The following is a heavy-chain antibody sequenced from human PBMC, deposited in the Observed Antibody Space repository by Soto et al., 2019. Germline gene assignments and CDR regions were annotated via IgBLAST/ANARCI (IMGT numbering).Heavy chain of an antibody. Sequence: GGSLRLSCAASGFTFSSYSMNWVRQAPGKGLEWVSYISSSSSTIYYADSVKGRFTISRDNAKNSLYLQMNSLRDEDTAVYYCARGGNLAARPLGGYYYYYGMDVWSQGTTVTVSS. CDR3: ARGGNLAARPLGGYYYYYGMDV. CDR1: GFTFSSYS. CDR2: ISSSSSTI. V-gene: IGHV3-48*02. D-gene: IGHD6-6*01. J-gene: IGHJ6*02.